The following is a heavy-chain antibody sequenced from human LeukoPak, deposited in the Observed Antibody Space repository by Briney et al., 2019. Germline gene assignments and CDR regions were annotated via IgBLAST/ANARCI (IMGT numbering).Heavy chain of an antibody. D-gene: IGHD4-17*01. CDR1: GYTFTSYD. V-gene: IGHV1-8*03. Sequence: GASVKVSCKASGYTFTSYDINWVRQATGQGLEWMGWMNPNSGNTGYAQKFQGRVTITRNTSISTAYMELSSLRSEDTAVYYCARVWVTTVTTDAFDIWGQGTMVTVSS. CDR2: MNPNSGNT. J-gene: IGHJ3*02. CDR3: ARVWVTTVTTDAFDI.